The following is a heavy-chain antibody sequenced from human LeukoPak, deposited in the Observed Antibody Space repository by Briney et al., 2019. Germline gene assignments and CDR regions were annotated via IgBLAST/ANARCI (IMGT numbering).Heavy chain of an antibody. CDR2: ISGDGTDK. Sequence: GGSLRLSCAASGLTFRNYAMTWVRQAPGKGLEWVSTISGDGTDKYFADSVKGRFTVSRDNSKSTVSLQMNSLRVEDMAVYYCAKGGHYSFFDYWGQGTLVTVSS. CDR1: GLTFRNYA. J-gene: IGHJ4*02. D-gene: IGHD2-15*01. V-gene: IGHV3-23*01. CDR3: AKGGHYSFFDY.